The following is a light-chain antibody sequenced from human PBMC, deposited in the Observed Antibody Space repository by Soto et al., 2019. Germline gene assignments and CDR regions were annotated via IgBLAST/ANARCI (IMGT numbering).Light chain of an antibody. Sequence: IQMTQSPSSLSASVGDRVTITCRASHGIGNSLAWYQQQPGRVPKLLIYTASTLQSGVPSRFSGSGSGTDFTLTISSLQPEDVATYYCQNYNSAPLFGGGTKVDIK. CDR1: HGIGNS. V-gene: IGKV1-27*01. CDR2: TAS. J-gene: IGKJ4*01. CDR3: QNYNSAPL.